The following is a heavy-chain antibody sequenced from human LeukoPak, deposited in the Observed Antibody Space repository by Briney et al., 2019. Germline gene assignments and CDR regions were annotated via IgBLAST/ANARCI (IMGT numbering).Heavy chain of an antibody. V-gene: IGHV1-18*04. J-gene: IGHJ4*02. D-gene: IGHD6-19*01. CDR3: ARPYSSGWYDY. CDR2: ISAYNGNT. CDR1: GYTFTGYY. Sequence: ASVKVSCKASGYTFTGYYMHWVRQAPGQGLEWMGWISAYNGNTNYAQKLQGRVTMTTDTSTSTAYMELRSLRSDDTAVYYCARPYSSGWYDYWGQGTLVTVSS.